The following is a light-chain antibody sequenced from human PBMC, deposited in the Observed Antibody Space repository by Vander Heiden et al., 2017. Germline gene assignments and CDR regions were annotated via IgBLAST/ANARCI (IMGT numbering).Light chain of an antibody. CDR2: GAS. J-gene: IGKJ2*01. Sequence: EIVMTQSPATLSVSPGETATLSCRASESVSSDLAWYQQKPGQAPRLLIHGASTRDIGTPARFSGTGSGTEFTLTISRLQSEDFAVYYCQQYHNWPPYTFGQGTKVEIK. V-gene: IGKV3-15*01. CDR1: ESVSSD. CDR3: QQYHNWPPYT.